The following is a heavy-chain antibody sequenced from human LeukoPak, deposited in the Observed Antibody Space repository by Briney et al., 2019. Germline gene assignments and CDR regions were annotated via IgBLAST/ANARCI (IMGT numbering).Heavy chain of an antibody. CDR1: GFTFSDHY. J-gene: IGHJ3*02. Sequence: GGSLRLSCAASGFTFSDHYMDWVRQAPGKGLEWVGRTRNKANSYTTEYAASVKGRFTISRDDSKNSLYLQMNSLKTEDTAVYYCARAKRVVGATNCGAFDIWGQGTMVTVSS. V-gene: IGHV3-72*01. CDR3: ARAKRVVGATNCGAFDI. CDR2: TRNKANSYTT. D-gene: IGHD1-26*01.